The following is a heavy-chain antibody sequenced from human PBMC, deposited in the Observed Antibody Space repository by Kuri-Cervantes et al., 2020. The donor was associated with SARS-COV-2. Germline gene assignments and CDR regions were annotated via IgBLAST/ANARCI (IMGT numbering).Heavy chain of an antibody. CDR1: GGSIGSGGYS. CDR3: ARGINDYANYGLDY. J-gene: IGHJ4*02. CDR2: IYHSGST. D-gene: IGHD4-11*01. Sequence: SETLSLTCAVSGGSIGSGGYSWSWIRQPPGKGLEWIGYIYHSGSTYYNPSLKSRVTISVDRSKNQFSLRLNSVTAADTAVYYCARGINDYANYGLDYWGQGTLVTVSS. V-gene: IGHV4-30-2*01.